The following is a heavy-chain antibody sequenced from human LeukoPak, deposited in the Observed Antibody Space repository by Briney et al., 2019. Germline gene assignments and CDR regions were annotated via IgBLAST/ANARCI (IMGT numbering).Heavy chain of an antibody. CDR3: ARLDFWSGYYIFDY. D-gene: IGHD3-3*01. Sequence: ASVKVSCKASGGTFSSYAMHWVRQAPGQRLEWMGWINAGNGNTKYSQKFQGRVTITRDTSASTAYMELSSLRSEDTAVYYCARLDFWSGYYIFDYWGQGTLVTVSS. CDR1: GGTFSSYA. CDR2: INAGNGNT. J-gene: IGHJ4*02. V-gene: IGHV1-3*01.